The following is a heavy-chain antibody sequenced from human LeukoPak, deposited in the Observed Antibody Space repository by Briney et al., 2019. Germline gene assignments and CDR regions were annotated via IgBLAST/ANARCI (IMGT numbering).Heavy chain of an antibody. CDR2: INPNSGGT. CDR3: ARRGVTMVRGVRNWFDP. CDR1: GYTFTGYY. D-gene: IGHD3-10*01. J-gene: IGHJ5*02. V-gene: IGHV1-2*02. Sequence: SVKVSCKASGYTFTGYYMHWVRQAPGQGLEWMGWINPNSGGTNYAQKFQGRVTMTRDTSISTAYMELSRLRSDDTAVYYRARRGVTMVRGVRNWFDPWGQGTLVTVSS.